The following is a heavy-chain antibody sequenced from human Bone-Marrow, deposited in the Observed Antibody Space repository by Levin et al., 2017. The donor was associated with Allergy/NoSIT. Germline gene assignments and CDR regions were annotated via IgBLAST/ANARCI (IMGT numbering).Heavy chain of an antibody. CDR2: IIWNSGHT. J-gene: IGHJ6*02. CDR3: VSDNFPGAMDV. CDR1: GSTFHDYG. V-gene: IGHV3-9*01. Sequence: PGGSLRLSCAASGSTFHDYGIHWVRLPPGKGLEWVSGIIWNSGHTGYIDSVKGRFTISRDKAKNSMYLQMDSLRPEDTALYYCVSDNFPGAMDVWGQGTTVTVSS. D-gene: IGHD2/OR15-2a*01.